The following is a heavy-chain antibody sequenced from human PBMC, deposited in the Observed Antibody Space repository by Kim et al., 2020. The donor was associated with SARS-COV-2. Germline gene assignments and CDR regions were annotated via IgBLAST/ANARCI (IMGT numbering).Heavy chain of an antibody. CDR1: GFTFGDYA. D-gene: IGHD1-26*01. CDR2: IRSKAYGGTT. CDR3: HGGSYYSDY. V-gene: IGHV3-49*04. Sequence: GGSLRLSCTASGFTFGDYAMSWVRQAPGKGLEWVGFIRSKAYGGTTEYAASVKGRFTISRDDSKSIAYLQMNSLKTEDTAVYYRHGGSYYSDYWGQGTLVTVSS. J-gene: IGHJ4*02.